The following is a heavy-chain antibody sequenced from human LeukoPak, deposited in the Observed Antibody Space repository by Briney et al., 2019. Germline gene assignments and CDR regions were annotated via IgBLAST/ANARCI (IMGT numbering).Heavy chain of an antibody. CDR2: IYHSGST. J-gene: IGHJ4*02. D-gene: IGHD3-3*01. V-gene: IGHV4-38-2*02. Sequence: PSETLSLTCTVSGGSISSYYWSWIRQPPGKGLEWIGSIYHSGSTYYNPSLKSRVTISVDTSKNQFSLKLSSVTAADTAVYYCARDGYDFWSGYYVDWGQGTLVTVSS. CDR1: GGSISSYY. CDR3: ARDGYDFWSGYYVD.